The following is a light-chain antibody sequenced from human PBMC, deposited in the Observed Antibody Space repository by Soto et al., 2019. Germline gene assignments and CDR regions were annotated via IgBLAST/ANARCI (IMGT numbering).Light chain of an antibody. J-gene: IGKJ5*01. CDR3: QQYGGSPIT. CDR1: QSVSSSY. Sequence: EIVLTQSPDTLSLSPGERATLSCRASQSVSSSYLAWYQQKPGQAPRLLMSGASSRASGVPVRFSGSGSGTDFTLTISRLEPEDFALYYCQQYGGSPITFGLGTRLENK. V-gene: IGKV3-20*01. CDR2: GAS.